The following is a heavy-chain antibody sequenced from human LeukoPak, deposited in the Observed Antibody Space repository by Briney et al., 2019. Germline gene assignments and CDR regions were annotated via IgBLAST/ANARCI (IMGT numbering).Heavy chain of an antibody. CDR2: IYSGGST. CDR3: ARVQVGATHFDY. D-gene: IGHD1-26*01. J-gene: IGHJ4*02. Sequence: GGSLRLSCAASGFSVISNYMSWVRQAPGKGLEWVSLIYSGGSTNYVDSVKGRFTISRDNSKNTLYLQMNNLRAEDTAVYYCARVQVGATHFDYWGQGTLVTVSS. CDR1: GFSVISNY. V-gene: IGHV3-53*01.